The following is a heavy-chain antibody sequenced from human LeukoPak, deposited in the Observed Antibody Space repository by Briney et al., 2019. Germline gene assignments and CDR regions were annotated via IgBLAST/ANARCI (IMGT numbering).Heavy chain of an antibody. CDR3: ARSRGDLLDY. D-gene: IGHD3-10*01. V-gene: IGHV4-4*07. J-gene: IGHJ4*02. Sequence: PSETLSLTCTVSGGSISSYYWSWIRQPAGKGLEWIGRTYSSGNTNYNPSLKSRVTMSIDTSKNQFSLKLTSMTAADTAVYYCARSRGDLLDYWGQGTLVTVSS. CDR1: GGSISSYY. CDR2: TYSSGNT.